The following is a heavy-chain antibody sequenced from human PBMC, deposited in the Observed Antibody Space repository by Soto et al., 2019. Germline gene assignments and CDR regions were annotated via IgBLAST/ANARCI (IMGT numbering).Heavy chain of an antibody. CDR1: GFTFSSYS. J-gene: IGHJ4*02. CDR2: ISSGSSTI. Sequence: PGGSLRLSCAASGFTFSSYSMNWVRQAPGKGLEWVSYISSGSSTIYYADSVKGRFTISRDNAKNSLYLQMNSLRAEDTAVYYCARDPPYPLDSWGQGTLVTVPQ. V-gene: IGHV3-48*01. CDR3: ARDPPYPLDS.